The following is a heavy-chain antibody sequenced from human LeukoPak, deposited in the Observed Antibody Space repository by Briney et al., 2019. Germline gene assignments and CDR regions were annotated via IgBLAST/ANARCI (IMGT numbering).Heavy chain of an antibody. CDR1: GFSFSTHK. Sequence: GGSLRLSCAASGFSFSTHKMNWVRQAPGKGLEWVAVISYDGTKIYYADSAKGRFTISRDNSKNMVYLQMNSLRAEDTALYYCARDSVKLPGISYFDNWGRGTLVTVSS. CDR3: ARDSVKLPGISYFDN. V-gene: IGHV3-30-3*01. D-gene: IGHD3-3*02. J-gene: IGHJ1*01. CDR2: ISYDGTKI.